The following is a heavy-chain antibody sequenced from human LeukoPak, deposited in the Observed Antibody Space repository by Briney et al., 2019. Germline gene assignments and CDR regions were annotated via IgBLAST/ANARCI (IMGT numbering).Heavy chain of an antibody. CDR1: VVPFTSYT. Sequence: GGALRLSCTASVVPFTSYTINWGRQGPGEGLGWGSSICTSMSDIYYADSVKGRFTISRDNDKNSLYLQMMSLRAEDTAVYYCARERSSYYYDSSGHRGYYYMDVWGQGTTVTVPS. CDR3: ARERSSYYYDSSGHRGYYYMDV. J-gene: IGHJ6*03. CDR2: ICTSMSDI. V-gene: IGHV3-21*01. D-gene: IGHD3-22*01.